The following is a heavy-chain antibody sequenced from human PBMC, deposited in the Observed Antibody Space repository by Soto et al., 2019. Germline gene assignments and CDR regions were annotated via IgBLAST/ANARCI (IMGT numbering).Heavy chain of an antibody. CDR3: SRSLNS. CDR2: INQDGSKK. J-gene: IGHJ4*02. Sequence: EVQLMESGGGLVQPGGSLRLSCAASGFTFSTSWMDWVRQTPGKGLEWVANINQDGSKKNYVDSVKGRFTISRDNAKNSLYLQMSSLTAEDSALYYCSRSLNSWGQGTLVTVSS. CDR1: GFTFSTSW. V-gene: IGHV3-7*01.